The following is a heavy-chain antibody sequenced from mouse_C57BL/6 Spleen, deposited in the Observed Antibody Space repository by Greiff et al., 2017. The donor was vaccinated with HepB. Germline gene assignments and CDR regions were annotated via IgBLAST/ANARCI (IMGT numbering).Heavy chain of an antibody. CDR1: GYTFTSYW. J-gene: IGHJ4*01. CDR2: IHPNSGST. V-gene: IGHV1-64*01. Sequence: QVQLQQPGAELVKPGASVKLSCKASGYTFTSYWMHWVKQRPGQGLEWIGMIHPNSGSTNYNEKFKSKATLTADKSSSTAYMQLSSLTSEDSAVYYCAVLPYYYAMDYWGQGTSVTVSS. CDR3: AVLPYYYAMDY.